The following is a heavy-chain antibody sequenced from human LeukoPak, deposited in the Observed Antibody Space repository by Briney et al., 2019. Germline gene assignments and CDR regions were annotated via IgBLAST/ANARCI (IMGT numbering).Heavy chain of an antibody. Sequence: ASVKVSCRASGYTFTGYYMHWVRQAPGQGLEWMGWINPNSGGTNYAQKFQDRVSMTRDTSISTAYMHLSRLRSDDTAVYYCARSPHILTGENFDYWGQGTLLTVSS. J-gene: IGHJ4*02. CDR1: GYTFTGYY. CDR3: ARSPHILTGENFDY. V-gene: IGHV1-2*02. D-gene: IGHD3-9*01. CDR2: INPNSGGT.